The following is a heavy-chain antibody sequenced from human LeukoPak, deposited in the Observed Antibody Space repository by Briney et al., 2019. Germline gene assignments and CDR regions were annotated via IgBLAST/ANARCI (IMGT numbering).Heavy chain of an antibody. Sequence: RASETLSLTCAVYGGSFSGYYWSWIRQPPGKGLEWIGEINHSGSTNYNPSLKSRVTISVDTSKNQLSLKLSSVTAADTAVYYCARGRGRGGWLFPHKAYYFDYWGQGTLVAVSS. D-gene: IGHD3-22*01. CDR3: ARGRGRGGWLFPHKAYYFDY. CDR2: INHSGST. J-gene: IGHJ4*02. CDR1: GGSFSGYY. V-gene: IGHV4-34*01.